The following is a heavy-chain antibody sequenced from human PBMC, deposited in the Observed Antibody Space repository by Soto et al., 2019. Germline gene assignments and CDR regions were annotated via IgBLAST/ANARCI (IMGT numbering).Heavy chain of an antibody. CDR1: GFTFSNTW. Sequence: EVQLVESGGGLVQPGGSLRLSCAASGFTFSNTWCSWFRQVPGKGLVWVSRVNIDGTDTTHADSVKGRFTISRDNAENTLYLQMNSLRAEDTAVYYCARGGLQHALDVWGQGSTVTVSS. CDR2: VNIDGTDT. CDR3: ARGGLQHALDV. J-gene: IGHJ6*02. V-gene: IGHV3-74*03. D-gene: IGHD6-13*01.